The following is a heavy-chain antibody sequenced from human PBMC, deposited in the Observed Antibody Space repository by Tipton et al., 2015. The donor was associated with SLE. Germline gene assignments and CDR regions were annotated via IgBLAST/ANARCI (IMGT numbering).Heavy chain of an antibody. Sequence: TLSLTCTVSGDSMSGKYWSWIRQPAGKGLEWIGHIYSSGGTSYNPSLESRVTMAVDTSNNQFSLRLTSVTAADTAFYYCAKSGAYGTPFDSWGQGTLVTVSS. CDR3: AKSGAYGTPFDS. CDR1: GDSMSGKY. J-gene: IGHJ4*02. D-gene: IGHD1-26*01. CDR2: IYSSGGT. V-gene: IGHV4-4*07.